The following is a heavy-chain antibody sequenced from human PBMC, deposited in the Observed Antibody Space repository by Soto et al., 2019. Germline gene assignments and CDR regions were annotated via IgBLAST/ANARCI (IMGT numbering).Heavy chain of an antibody. CDR1: GFTFSRHA. Sequence: LRLSCAASGFTFSRHAIHWVRLTPGRGLEWVLAISRDGSYIYYTDSVKGRFTVSRDNSKNTVFVQMNRLIPDDTALYFCARTRNGGVADSFDSWGQGTRVTVSS. D-gene: IGHD3-3*01. CDR2: ISRDGSYI. V-gene: IGHV3-30*04. CDR3: ARTRNGGVADSFDS. J-gene: IGHJ5*01.